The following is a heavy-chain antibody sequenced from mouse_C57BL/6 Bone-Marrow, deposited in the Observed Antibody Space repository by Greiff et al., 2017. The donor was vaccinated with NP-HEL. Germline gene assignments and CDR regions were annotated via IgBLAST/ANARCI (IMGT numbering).Heavy chain of an antibody. CDR1: GFTFNTYA. D-gene: IGHD3-1*01. V-gene: IGHV10-3*01. CDR2: IRSKSSNSAT. Sequence: EVQLQESGGGLVQPKGSLKLSCAASGFTFNTYAMHWVRQAPGKGLEWVARIRSKSSNSATYYADSVKDRFTISRDDSQSMLYLQMNNSKTEDTAMYYGVRDEGLPRGFAYWGQGTLVTVSA. J-gene: IGHJ3*01. CDR3: VRDEGLPRGFAY.